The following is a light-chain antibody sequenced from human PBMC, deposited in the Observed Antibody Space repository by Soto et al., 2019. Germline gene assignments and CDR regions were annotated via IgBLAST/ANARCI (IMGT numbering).Light chain of an antibody. CDR3: QQYNNWPPVT. J-gene: IGKJ5*01. CDR2: GAS. CDR1: QSVSNN. Sequence: EIVMTQSPVTLSVSPGERVTLSCRASQSVSNNLAWYQQKSGQAPRLLIYGASTRVTGIPARFSGSGSGTEFTLTISSLQSEDFAIYYCQQYNNWPPVTFGQGTRLHIK. V-gene: IGKV3-15*01.